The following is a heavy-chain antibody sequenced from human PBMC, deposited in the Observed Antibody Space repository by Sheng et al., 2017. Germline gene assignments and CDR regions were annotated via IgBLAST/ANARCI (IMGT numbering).Heavy chain of an antibody. V-gene: IGHV1-69*10. CDR1: GVTSSNYI. CDR3: ARGGSYHVGYFDL. D-gene: IGHD1-26*01. J-gene: IGHJ2*01. CDR2: IISIVGIR. Sequence: QVQLVQSGAEVKKPGSSVRVSCKASGVTSSNYIITWVRQAPGQGLEWMGGIISIVGIRHYAQKFQGRVTITADKSTSTVYLELSSLRSEDTAVYYCARGGSYHVGYFDLWGRGTLVSVSS.